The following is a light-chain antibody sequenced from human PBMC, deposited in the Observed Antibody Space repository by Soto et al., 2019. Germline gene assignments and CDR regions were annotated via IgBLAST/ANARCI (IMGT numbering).Light chain of an antibody. CDR2: DVN. V-gene: IGLV2-14*03. Sequence: QSALTQPASVSGSPGQSITISCTGSSSDVGGYDSVSWYQQHPGKAPRLLIYDVNNRPSGVSNRFSGSKSANTASLTISGLQAEDEADYYCGSSSTTATPVILGGGTKVTVL. J-gene: IGLJ2*01. CDR1: SSDVGGYDS. CDR3: GSSSTTATPVI.